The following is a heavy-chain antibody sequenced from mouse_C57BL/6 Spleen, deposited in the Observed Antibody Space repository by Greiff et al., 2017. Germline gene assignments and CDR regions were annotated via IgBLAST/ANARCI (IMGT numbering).Heavy chain of an antibody. J-gene: IGHJ3*01. CDR3: ARGDSNPFAY. CDR2: ISYDGSN. V-gene: IGHV3-6*01. CDR1: GYSITSGYY. D-gene: IGHD2-5*01. Sequence: VQLKESGPGLVKPSQSLSLTCSVTGYSITSGYYWNWIRQFPGNKLEWMGYISYDGSNNYNPSLKNRISITRATSKNQFFLKLNSVTTEDTATYYCARGDSNPFAYWGQGTLVTVSA.